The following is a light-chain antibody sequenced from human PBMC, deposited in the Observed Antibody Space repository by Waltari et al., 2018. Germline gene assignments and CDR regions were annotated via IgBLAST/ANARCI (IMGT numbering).Light chain of an antibody. CDR3: CSYAGSTTL. J-gene: IGLJ2*01. V-gene: IGLV2-23*02. Sequence: QSALTQPASVSGSPGQSITISCTATTSEVGNYNLVSWYQHHPGKTPKLIIYEVIKRPSGISNRFSGSKSGKTASLTISGLQAEDEADYYCCSYAGSTTLFGGGTKLTVL. CDR2: EVI. CDR1: TSEVGNYNL.